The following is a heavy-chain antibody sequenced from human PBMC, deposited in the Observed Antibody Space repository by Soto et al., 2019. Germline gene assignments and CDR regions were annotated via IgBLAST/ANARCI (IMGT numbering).Heavy chain of an antibody. CDR3: ARDRGGYSGYEADY. CDR1: GFTFSSYG. Sequence: QVPLVESGGGVVQPGRSLRLSCAASGFTFSSYGMHWVRQAPGKGLEWVAVIWYDGSNKYYADSVKGRFTISRDNSKNTLYLQMNSLRAEDTAVYYCARDRGGYSGYEADYWGQGTLVTVSS. V-gene: IGHV3-33*01. D-gene: IGHD5-12*01. CDR2: IWYDGSNK. J-gene: IGHJ4*02.